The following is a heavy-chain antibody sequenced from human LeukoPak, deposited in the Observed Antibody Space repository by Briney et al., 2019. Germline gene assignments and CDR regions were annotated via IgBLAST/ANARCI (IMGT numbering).Heavy chain of an antibody. V-gene: IGHV4-4*07. CDR1: GGSISSYY. CDR2: IYTSGST. Sequence: PSETLSLTCTVSGGSISSYYWSWIRQPAGKGLEWIGRIYTSGSTNYNPSLKSRVTMSVDTSKNQFSLKLSSVTAADTAVYYCARGYYDILTGYAYYFGYWGQGTLVTVSS. J-gene: IGHJ4*02. CDR3: ARGYYDILTGYAYYFGY. D-gene: IGHD3-9*01.